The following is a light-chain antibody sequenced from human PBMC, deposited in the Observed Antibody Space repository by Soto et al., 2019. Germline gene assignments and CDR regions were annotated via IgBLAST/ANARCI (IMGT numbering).Light chain of an antibody. CDR1: SSDVGLFNR. CDR3: SSFINTFVL. J-gene: IGLJ2*01. CDR2: DVN. V-gene: IGLV2-18*02. Sequence: QSALTQPPSVSGSPGQSVTISCTGASSDVGLFNRVSWYQYVPGTAPKLMIFDVNRRPSGVPSRFSGSKSGNTASLTISGLQAEDEANYYCSSFINTFVLFGGGTKVTVL.